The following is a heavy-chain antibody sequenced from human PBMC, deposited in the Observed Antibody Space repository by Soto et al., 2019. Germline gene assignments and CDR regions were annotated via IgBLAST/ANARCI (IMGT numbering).Heavy chain of an antibody. CDR2: ISYDGSNK. CDR1: GFTFSSYG. D-gene: IGHD3-22*01. Sequence: QVQLVESGGGVVQPGRSLRLSCAASGFTFSSYGMHWVRQAPGKGLEWVAVISYDGSNKYYADSVKGRFTISRDNSKNTLYLQMNSLRAEDTAVYYCAKDLYDNGSWWGQGTLVTVSS. CDR3: AKDLYDNGSW. V-gene: IGHV3-30*18. J-gene: IGHJ4*02.